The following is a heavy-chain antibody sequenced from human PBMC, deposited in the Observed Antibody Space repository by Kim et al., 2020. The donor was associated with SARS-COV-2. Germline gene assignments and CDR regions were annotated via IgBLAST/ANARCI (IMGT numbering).Heavy chain of an antibody. J-gene: IGHJ4*02. CDR3: ARAIRNQLLSEY. D-gene: IGHD2-2*01. V-gene: IGHV1-8*01. Sequence: GYAQKLQCRVTVTWDTSISTAYMELSSLRSEDTAVYYCARAIRNQLLSEYWGQGTLVTVSS.